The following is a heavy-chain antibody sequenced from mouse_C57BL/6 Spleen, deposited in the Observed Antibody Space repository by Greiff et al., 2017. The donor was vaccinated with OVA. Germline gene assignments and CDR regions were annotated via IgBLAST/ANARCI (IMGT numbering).Heavy chain of an antibody. Sequence: QVQLQQSGPELVKPGASVKISCKASGYAFSSSWMNWVKQRPGKGLEWIGRIYPGDGDTNYNGKFKGKATLTADKSSSTAYMQLSSLTSEDSAVYFCASYLKGGYYFDCGGQGTTLTVSS. J-gene: IGHJ2*01. CDR1: GYAFSSSW. CDR3: ASYLKGGYYFDC. D-gene: IGHD1-3*01. V-gene: IGHV1-82*01. CDR2: IYPGDGDT.